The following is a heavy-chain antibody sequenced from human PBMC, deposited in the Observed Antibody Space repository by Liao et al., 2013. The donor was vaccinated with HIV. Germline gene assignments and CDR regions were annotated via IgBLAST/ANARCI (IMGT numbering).Heavy chain of an antibody. CDR2: IYYRGST. V-gene: IGHV4-39*07. Sequence: QVQLQESGPGLVKPSQTLSLTCTVSGGSISSSRYYWGWIRQPPGKGLEWIGSIYYRGSTYYNPSLKSRVTISVDTSKNHFSLKLSSVTAADTAVYYCARDRYGDYGPFDYWGQGTLVTVSS. CDR3: ARDRYGDYGPFDY. CDR1: GGSISSSRYY. D-gene: IGHD4-17*01. J-gene: IGHJ4*02.